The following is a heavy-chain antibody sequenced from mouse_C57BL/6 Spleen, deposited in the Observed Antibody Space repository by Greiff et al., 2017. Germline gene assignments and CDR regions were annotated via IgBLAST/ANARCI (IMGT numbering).Heavy chain of an antibody. CDR2: IDPENGDT. Sequence: EVQVVESGAELVRPGASVKLSCTASGFNIKDDSMHWVKQRPEQGLEWIGWIDPENGDTEYASKFQGKATITADTSSNTAYLQLSSLTSEDTAVYYCTTNYGSSLAWFAYWGQGTLVTVSA. D-gene: IGHD1-1*01. V-gene: IGHV14-4*01. J-gene: IGHJ3*01. CDR3: TTNYGSSLAWFAY. CDR1: GFNIKDDS.